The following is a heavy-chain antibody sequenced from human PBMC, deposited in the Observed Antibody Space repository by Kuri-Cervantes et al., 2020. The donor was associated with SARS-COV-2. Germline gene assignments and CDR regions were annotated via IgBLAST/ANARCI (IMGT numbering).Heavy chain of an antibody. CDR1: GYTFTSYG. CDR2: ISAYNGNT. D-gene: IGHD2-15*01. CDR3: ATPRYCSGGSCYGLFDY. J-gene: IGHJ4*02. Sequence: ASVKVSCKASGYTFTSYGISWVRQAPGQGLEWMGWISAYNGNTNYAQKLQGRVTMITDTSTSTAYMELRSLRSDDTAVYYCATPRYCSGGSCYGLFDYWGQGTLVTVSS. V-gene: IGHV1-18*01.